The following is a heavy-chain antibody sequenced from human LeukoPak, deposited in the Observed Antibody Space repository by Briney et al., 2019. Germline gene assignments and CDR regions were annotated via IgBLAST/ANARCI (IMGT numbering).Heavy chain of an antibody. J-gene: IGHJ5*02. CDR2: ISYDGSNK. V-gene: IGHV3-30*04. CDR1: GFTFSSYA. D-gene: IGHD3-10*01. Sequence: GGSLRLSCAASGFTFSSYAMHWVRQAPGKGLEWVAVISYDGSNKYYADSVKGRFTISRDNSKNTLYLQMNSLRVEDTAFYHCASYGSANLWGQGTLVTVSS. CDR3: ASYGSANL.